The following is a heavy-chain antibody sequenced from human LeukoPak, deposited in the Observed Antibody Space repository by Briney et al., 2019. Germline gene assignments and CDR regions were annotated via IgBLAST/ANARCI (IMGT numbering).Heavy chain of an antibody. CDR3: ARTYCGGDCYYSYFDY. CDR1: GYSFTTYR. Sequence: GESLKISCKASGYSFTTYRIGWVRQMPGKGLEWMGIIYPGDSDTRYSPSFQGQVTFSADKSISTAYLQWSSLKAADTAMYYCARTYCGGDCYYSYFDYWGQGTLVTVSS. CDR2: IYPGDSDT. J-gene: IGHJ4*02. D-gene: IGHD2-21*02. V-gene: IGHV5-51*01.